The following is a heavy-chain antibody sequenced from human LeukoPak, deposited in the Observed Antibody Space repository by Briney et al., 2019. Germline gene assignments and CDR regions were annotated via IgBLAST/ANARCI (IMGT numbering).Heavy chain of an antibody. Sequence: SETLSLTCTVSGGSISSGGYYWSWIRQHPGKGLEWIGFIYYSGSTYYNPSLKSRVTFSVDTSKNQFSLKLSSVNAADTAVYYCARAVYDYIWGSYRFDYWGQGTLSPSPQ. D-gene: IGHD3-16*02. CDR3: ARAVYDYIWGSYRFDY. J-gene: IGHJ4*02. CDR1: GGSISSGGYY. CDR2: IYYSGST. V-gene: IGHV4-31*03.